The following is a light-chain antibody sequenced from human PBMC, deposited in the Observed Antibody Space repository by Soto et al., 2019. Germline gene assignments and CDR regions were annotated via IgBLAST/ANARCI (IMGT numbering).Light chain of an antibody. Sequence: SQLTQSPSSLSASVGDRLTITCRASQDISSLLAWYQQKPGKAPKLLIYAASTLQNGVPSRFRGSGSGTDFTFTISRLQPEDIATYYCQQYENLPTFGQGTRLEI. J-gene: IGKJ5*01. CDR2: AAS. V-gene: IGKV1-33*01. CDR1: QDISSL. CDR3: QQYENLPT.